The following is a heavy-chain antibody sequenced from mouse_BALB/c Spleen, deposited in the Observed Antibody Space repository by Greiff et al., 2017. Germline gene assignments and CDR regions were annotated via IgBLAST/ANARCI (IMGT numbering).Heavy chain of an antibody. V-gene: IGHV8-8*01. CDR2: IWWDDDK. CDR3: ARMYGNYERDAMDY. D-gene: IGHD2-10*02. CDR1: GFSLSTSGMG. J-gene: IGHJ4*01. Sequence: QVTLKVSGPGILQPSQTLSLTCSFSGFSLSTSGMGVGWIRQPSGKGLEWLAHIWWDDDKRYNPALKSRLTISKDTSSNQVFLKIASVDTADTATYYCARMYGNYERDAMDYWGQGTSVTVSS.